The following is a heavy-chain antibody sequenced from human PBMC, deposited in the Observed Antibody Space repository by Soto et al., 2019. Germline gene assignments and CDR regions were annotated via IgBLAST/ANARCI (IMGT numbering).Heavy chain of an antibody. CDR2: ISAYNGNT. Sequence: ASVKVSCKASGYTFTSYGISWVRQAPGQGLEWMGWISAYNGNTNYAQKLQGRVTMTTDTSTSTAYMELRSLRSDDTAVYYCARGRSGRFSLFRGVINYMYFWGKGTSVTVSS. V-gene: IGHV1-18*01. D-gene: IGHD3-10*01. CDR3: ARGRSGRFSLFRGVINYMYF. J-gene: IGHJ6*03. CDR1: GYTFTSYG.